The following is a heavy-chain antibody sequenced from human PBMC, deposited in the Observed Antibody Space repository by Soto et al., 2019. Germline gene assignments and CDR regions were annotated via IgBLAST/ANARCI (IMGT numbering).Heavy chain of an antibody. Sequence: SETLSLTCTVSGGSISSYYWSWIRQPPGKGLEWIGYIYYSGSTNYNPSLKSRVTISVGTSQNQFSLKLSSVTAADTAVYYCARVVVHDYGVNETPWFDPWGQGTLVTVSS. D-gene: IGHD4-17*01. CDR3: ARVVVHDYGVNETPWFDP. V-gene: IGHV4-59*01. CDR1: GGSISSYY. J-gene: IGHJ5*02. CDR2: IYYSGST.